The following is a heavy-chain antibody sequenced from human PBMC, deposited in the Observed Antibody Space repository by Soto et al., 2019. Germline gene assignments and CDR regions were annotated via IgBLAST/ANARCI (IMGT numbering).Heavy chain of an antibody. J-gene: IGHJ4*02. CDR1: GGSISSGGYS. CDR2: IYHSGST. Sequence: QLQLQESGSGLVKPSQTLSLTCAVSGGSISSGGYSWSWIRQPPVKGLEWIGYIYHSGSTYYNPSLKSRVTISVDRSKNQFSLKLSSVTAADTAVYYCARGMAYGSGSYGYDYWGQGTLVTVSS. CDR3: ARGMAYGSGSYGYDY. V-gene: IGHV4-30-2*01. D-gene: IGHD3-10*01.